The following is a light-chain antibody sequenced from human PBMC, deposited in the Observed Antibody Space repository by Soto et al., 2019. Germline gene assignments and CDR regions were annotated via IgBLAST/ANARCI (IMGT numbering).Light chain of an antibody. CDR2: AVY. CDR3: GSYTTSNTEV. V-gene: IGLV2-14*01. J-gene: IGLJ3*02. Sequence: QSALTQPASVSGSPGQSITISCTGTSSDVGAYDHVSWYQQHPGKAPKLIISAVYNRPSGIPNRFSGSKSGNTASLTISGLQAEDEADYYCGSYTTSNTEVFGGGTKVTVL. CDR1: SSDVGAYDH.